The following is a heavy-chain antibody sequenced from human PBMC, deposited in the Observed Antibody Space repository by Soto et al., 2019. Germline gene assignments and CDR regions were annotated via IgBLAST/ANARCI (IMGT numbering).Heavy chain of an antibody. CDR1: GYTFTSYY. D-gene: IGHD3-9*01. CDR3: ARINYDVLTGYYYFDY. J-gene: IGHJ4*02. Sequence: ASVKVCCKASGYTFTSYYMQWVRQATEQGLEWMGIINPSGGSTSYAQKFQGRVTMTRDTSTSTVYMELSSLRSEDTAVYYCARINYDVLTGYYYFDYWGQGTLVTVSS. CDR2: INPSGGST. V-gene: IGHV1-46*01.